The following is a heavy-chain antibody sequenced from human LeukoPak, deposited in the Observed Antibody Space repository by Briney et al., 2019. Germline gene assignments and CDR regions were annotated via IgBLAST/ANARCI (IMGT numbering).Heavy chain of an antibody. Sequence: ASVKVSCKASGYTFASYDINWVRQATGQGLEWMGWMNPNSGNTGYAQKFQGRVTMTRNTSISTAYMELSSLRSEDTAVYYCARVYDILTGYGGMDVWGQGTTVTVSS. D-gene: IGHD3-9*01. CDR2: MNPNSGNT. V-gene: IGHV1-8*01. J-gene: IGHJ6*02. CDR3: ARVYDILTGYGGMDV. CDR1: GYTFASYD.